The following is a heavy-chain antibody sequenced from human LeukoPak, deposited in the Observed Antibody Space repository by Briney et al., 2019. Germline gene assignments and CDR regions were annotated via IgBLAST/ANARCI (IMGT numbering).Heavy chain of an antibody. J-gene: IGHJ3*02. V-gene: IGHV1-69*04. D-gene: IGHD6-13*01. Sequence: ASVKVSCKASGYTFSSYAISWVRQAPGQGLEWMGRIIPILGIANYAQKFQGRVTITADKSTSTAYMELSSLRSEDTAVYYCARLRRSSWSEGAFDIWGQGTMVTVSS. CDR1: GYTFSSYA. CDR3: ARLRRSSWSEGAFDI. CDR2: IIPILGIA.